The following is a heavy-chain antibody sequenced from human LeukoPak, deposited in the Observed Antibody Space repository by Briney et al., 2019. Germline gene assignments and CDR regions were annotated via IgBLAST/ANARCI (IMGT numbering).Heavy chain of an antibody. CDR3: ARVSHKGPVVVADDY. J-gene: IGHJ4*02. CDR2: INPNSGGT. Sequence: ASVKVSCKASGYTFTGYYMHWVRQAPGQGLEWMGWINPNSGGTNYAQKFQGRVTMTRDTSISTAYMELSRLTSDDTAVYYCARVSHKGPVVVADDYWGQGTLVTVSS. D-gene: IGHD2-15*01. V-gene: IGHV1-2*02. CDR1: GYTFTGYY.